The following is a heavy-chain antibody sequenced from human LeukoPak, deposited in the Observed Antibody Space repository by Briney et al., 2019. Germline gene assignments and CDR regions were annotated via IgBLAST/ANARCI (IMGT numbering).Heavy chain of an antibody. CDR2: ISPSGDIT. CDR3: ARGMYYYYYFMDV. CDR1: GFTFSKHG. J-gene: IGHJ6*03. V-gene: IGHV3-23*01. Sequence: GGSLRLSCAASGFTFSKHGMNWVRQAPGKGLEWVSGISPSGDITYYADSVKGRFTISRDNAKNTLYLQMNSLRAEDTAVYYCARGMYYYYYFMDVWGKGTTVTVSS.